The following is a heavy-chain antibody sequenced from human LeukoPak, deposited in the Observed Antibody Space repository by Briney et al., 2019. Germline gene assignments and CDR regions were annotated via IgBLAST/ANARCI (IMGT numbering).Heavy chain of an antibody. V-gene: IGHV4-39*07. CDR2: IYYDGST. Sequence: SETLSLTCTVSGGSISITNYYWGWIRQPPGKGLEWIGNIYYDGSTYYNPSLKSRVTISVDTSKNQFSLKLSSVTAADTAVYYCARVLYDSSGYHEKDAFDIWGQGTMVTVSS. J-gene: IGHJ3*02. D-gene: IGHD3-22*01. CDR1: GGSISITNYY. CDR3: ARVLYDSSGYHEKDAFDI.